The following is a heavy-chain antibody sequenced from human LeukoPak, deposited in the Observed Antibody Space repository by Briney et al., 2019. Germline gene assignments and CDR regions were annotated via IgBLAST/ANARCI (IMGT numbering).Heavy chain of an antibody. CDR1: VGSISSYN. D-gene: IGHD6-13*01. Sequence: SETLSVTCTDSVGSISSYNSSRIRQTPWKGRWRIGYIYYSGSTNYNPSLKSRVTISVDTSKNQFSLKLSSVTAADTAVYYCARLGIAAAQWGQGTLVTVSS. CDR2: IYYSGST. J-gene: IGHJ4*02. CDR3: ARLGIAAAQ. V-gene: IGHV4-59*08.